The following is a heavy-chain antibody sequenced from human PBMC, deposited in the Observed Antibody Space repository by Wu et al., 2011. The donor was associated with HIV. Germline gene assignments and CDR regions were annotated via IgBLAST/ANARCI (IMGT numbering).Heavy chain of an antibody. CDR2: INPSDGST. J-gene: IGHJ4*02. D-gene: IGHD3-10*01. CDR3: ARGFPYHFDY. CDR1: GYTLTDYY. Sequence: QVQLVQSGAEVKKPGASVKVSCKASGYTLTDYYMHWVRQAPGQGLEWMGIINPSDGSTNYAQKFQGRVTMTRDTSTSTVYMELSSLRSEDTAVYYCARGFPYHFDYWGQGTLVTVSS. V-gene: IGHV1-46*01.